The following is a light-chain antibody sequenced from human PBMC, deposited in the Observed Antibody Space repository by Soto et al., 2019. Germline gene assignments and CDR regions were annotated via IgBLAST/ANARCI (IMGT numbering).Light chain of an antibody. Sequence: DIQMTKSPSTMSASEGDRVTITCRASQSISSWLAWYQQKPGKAPKLLIYKASSLESGVPSRFIGSGSGTEFTLTISSLQPDDFVTYYCQQYNIPYTFGQGTKLEIK. CDR3: QQYNIPYT. V-gene: IGKV1-5*03. J-gene: IGKJ2*01. CDR1: QSISSW. CDR2: KAS.